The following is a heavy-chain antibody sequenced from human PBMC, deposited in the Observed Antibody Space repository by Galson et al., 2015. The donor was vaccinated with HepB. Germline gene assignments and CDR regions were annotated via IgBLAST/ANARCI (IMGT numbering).Heavy chain of an antibody. Sequence: SVKVSCQASGYTFTGYYMHWVRQAPGQGLEWMGWINPNSGGTNYAQKFQGRVTMTRDTSISTAYMELSRLRSDDTAVYYCAIAYYYDSSGYVEYYYYYGMDVWGQGTTVTVSS. CDR3: AIAYYYDSSGYVEYYYYYGMDV. CDR1: GYTFTGYY. CDR2: INPNSGGT. J-gene: IGHJ6*02. V-gene: IGHV1-2*02. D-gene: IGHD3-22*01.